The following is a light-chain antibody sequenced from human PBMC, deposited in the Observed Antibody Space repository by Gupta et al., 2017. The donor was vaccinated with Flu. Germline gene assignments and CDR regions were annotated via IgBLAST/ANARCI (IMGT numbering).Light chain of an antibody. CDR3: CSYAGSSTFS. Sequence: QSALTPPASVSGSPGQSIPLSCTGTSSDVGSYNLVSWYQQHPGKAPKLMIYEGSKRPSGVSNRFSGSKSGNTASLTISGLQAEDEADYYCCSYAGSSTFSFGGGTKLTVL. CDR1: SSDVGSYNL. V-gene: IGLV2-23*03. J-gene: IGLJ2*01. CDR2: EGS.